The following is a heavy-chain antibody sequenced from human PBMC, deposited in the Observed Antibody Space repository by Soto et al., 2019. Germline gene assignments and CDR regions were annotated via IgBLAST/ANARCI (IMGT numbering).Heavy chain of an antibody. CDR1: GFTFSSYG. CDR3: ARDPHSGSYYGGGVNWFYP. V-gene: IGHV3-33*01. Sequence: QVQLVESGGGVVQPGRSLRLSCAASGFTFSSYGMHWVRQAPGKGLEWVAVIWYDGSNKYYADSVKGRFTISRDNSKNTLYLQMNSLRAEDTAVYYCARDPHSGSYYGGGVNWFYPWGQGTLVTVSS. D-gene: IGHD1-26*01. J-gene: IGHJ5*02. CDR2: IWYDGSNK.